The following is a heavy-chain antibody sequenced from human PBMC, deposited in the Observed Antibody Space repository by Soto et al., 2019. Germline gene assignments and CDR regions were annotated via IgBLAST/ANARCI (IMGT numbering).Heavy chain of an antibody. Sequence: GGSLRLSCAASGFTFRDYYMSWIRKAPGKGLEWVSYIRSRCSTIYYAESVKGRFTISRDHAKNSLYLHMNSRRAADTAVYYCARGWLYSDSSGPGPFDIWGQGTMVTVSS. D-gene: IGHD3-22*01. J-gene: IGHJ3*02. CDR2: IRSRCSTI. CDR1: GFTFRDYY. CDR3: ARGWLYSDSSGPGPFDI. V-gene: IGHV3-11*01.